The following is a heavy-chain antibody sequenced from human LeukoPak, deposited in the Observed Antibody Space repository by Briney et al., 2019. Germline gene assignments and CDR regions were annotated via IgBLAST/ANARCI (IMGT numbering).Heavy chain of an antibody. J-gene: IGHJ4*02. D-gene: IGHD2-2*03. CDR3: AKDPTPIGSTPIDY. CDR1: GFTFDDYA. V-gene: IGHV3-43D*04. Sequence: GGSLRLSCAASGFTFDDYAMHWVRQAPGKGLEWVSLISWDGGSTYYADSVKGRFTISRDNSINSLYLQMNSLRAEDTALYYSAKDPTPIGSTPIDYWGQGTLVTVS. CDR2: ISWDGGST.